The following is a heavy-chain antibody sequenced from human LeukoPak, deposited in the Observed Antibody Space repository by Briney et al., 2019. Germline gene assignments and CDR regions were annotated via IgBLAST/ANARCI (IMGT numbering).Heavy chain of an antibody. CDR1: GGTFSSYA. CDR3: ASNYYDSSGYYSHYYGMDV. CDR2: IIPILGIA. V-gene: IGHV1-69*04. J-gene: IGHJ6*02. D-gene: IGHD3-22*01. Sequence: ASVKVSCKASGGTFSSYAISWVRQAPGQGLEWMGRIIPILGIANYAQKFQGRVTITADKSTSTAYMELSSLRSEDTAVYYCASNYYDSSGYYSHYYGMDVWGQGTTVTVSS.